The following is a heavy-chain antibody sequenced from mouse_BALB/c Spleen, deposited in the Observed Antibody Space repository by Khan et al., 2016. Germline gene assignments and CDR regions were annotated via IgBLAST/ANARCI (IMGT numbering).Heavy chain of an antibody. J-gene: IGHJ1*03. V-gene: IGHV9-3-1*01. CDR2: INTYSGES. D-gene: IGHD1-1*01. CDR1: GYTFTNYG. CDR3: ARYRYYYGSSRYFDV. Sequence: QIQLVQSGPELKKPGKTVKISCKASGYTFTNYGMNWVKQAPGKGLKWMGWINTYSGESTYADDLKGRFAFSLETSANTAYLQINNLKHEDTATYFGARYRYYYGSSRYFDVWGTGTTVTVSS.